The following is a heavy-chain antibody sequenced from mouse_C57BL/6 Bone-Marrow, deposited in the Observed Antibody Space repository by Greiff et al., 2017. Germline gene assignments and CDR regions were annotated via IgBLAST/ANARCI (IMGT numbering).Heavy chain of an antibody. V-gene: IGHV1-69*01. CDR2: IDPSDSYT. D-gene: IGHD1-1*01. CDR3: ARRGYYGFAY. Sequence: QVQLQQPGAELVMPGASVKLSCKASGYTFTSYWMHWVKQRPGQGLEWIGEIDPSDSYTNYNQKFKGKSTLTVDKSSSTAYMQLSSLTSADSAVYYCARRGYYGFAYWGRGTLVTVSA. CDR1: GYTFTSYW. J-gene: IGHJ3*01.